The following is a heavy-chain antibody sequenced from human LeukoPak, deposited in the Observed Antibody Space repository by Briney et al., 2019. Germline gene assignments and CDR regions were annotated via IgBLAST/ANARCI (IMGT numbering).Heavy chain of an antibody. CDR1: GFTFSSYW. CDR2: IKQDGSEK. Sequence: PGGSLRLSYAASGFTFSSYWMSWVRQAPGKGLDWVANIKQDGSEKYYVDSVKGRFTTSRDNAKDSLSLQMNSLRAEDTAVYYCARALLTGTRYCPFDPWGQGILVTVSS. J-gene: IGHJ5*02. V-gene: IGHV3-7*05. CDR3: ARALLTGTRYCPFDP. D-gene: IGHD1/OR15-1a*01.